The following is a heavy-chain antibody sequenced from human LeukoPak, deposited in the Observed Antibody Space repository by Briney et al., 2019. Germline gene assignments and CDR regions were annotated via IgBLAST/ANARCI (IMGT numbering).Heavy chain of an antibody. CDR2: ISYDGSNK. D-gene: IGHD4-17*01. Sequence: LPGRSLRLSCAASGFTFSSYGMHWVRQAPGKGLEWVAVISYDGSNKYYADSVKGRFTISRDNSKNTLYLQMNSLRAEDTAVYYCAKDYGDLYLDYWGQGTLVTVSS. J-gene: IGHJ4*02. CDR1: GFTFSSYG. V-gene: IGHV3-30*18. CDR3: AKDYGDLYLDY.